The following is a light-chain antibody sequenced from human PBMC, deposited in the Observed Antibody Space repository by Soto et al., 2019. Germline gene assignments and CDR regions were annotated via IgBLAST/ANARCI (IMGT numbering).Light chain of an antibody. J-gene: IGKJ4*01. CDR3: KQYNSYSLT. Sequence: DIQMTQSPSTLSASVGDRVTITCRASQSISSWLAWYQQKPGKAPKLLIYDASSLESGVPSRFSGSGSGTEFTLTISSLQPDDFATYYCKQYNSYSLTFGGGTRVAIK. CDR1: QSISSW. CDR2: DAS. V-gene: IGKV1-5*01.